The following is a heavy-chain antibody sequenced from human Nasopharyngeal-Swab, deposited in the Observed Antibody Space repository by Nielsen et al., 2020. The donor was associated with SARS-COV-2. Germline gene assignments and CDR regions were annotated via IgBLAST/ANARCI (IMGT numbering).Heavy chain of an antibody. Sequence: GGSLRLSCAAPGFTFSSYWMSWVRQAPGKGLEWVANIKQDGSEKYYVDSVKGRFTISRDNAKNSLYLQMNSLRAEDTAVYYCARAPKRGSSGYQVVYWGQGTLVTVSS. CDR1: GFTFSSYW. D-gene: IGHD3-22*01. V-gene: IGHV3-7*03. CDR3: ARAPKRGSSGYQVVY. CDR2: IKQDGSEK. J-gene: IGHJ4*02.